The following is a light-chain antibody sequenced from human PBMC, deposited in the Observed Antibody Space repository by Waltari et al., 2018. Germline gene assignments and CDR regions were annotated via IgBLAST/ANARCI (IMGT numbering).Light chain of an antibody. Sequence: QPALTQHASVPGSPGQPITTPCTGTSTDVGGYDYVSWYQQHPHNAPTLLFYDVNNRPSGVSSRFSGSKSDNTASLTISGLQAEDEADYYCNSYTTSSTRVFGGGTKLTVL. J-gene: IGLJ3*02. CDR2: DVN. V-gene: IGLV2-14*03. CDR1: STDVGGYDY. CDR3: NSYTTSSTRV.